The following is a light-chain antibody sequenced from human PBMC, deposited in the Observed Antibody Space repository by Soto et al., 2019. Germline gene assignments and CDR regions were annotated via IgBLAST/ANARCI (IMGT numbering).Light chain of an antibody. CDR3: QQYNNWPGT. J-gene: IGKJ1*01. Sequence: EIVLTQSPGTLSLSPGERGTLSCRASQSVSSGYLAWYQQKPGQAPRLLIYGAATRAAGVPARFSGRGSGTEFTLTISSLQSEDFGVYYCQQYNNWPGTFGQGTKVDIK. CDR1: QSVSSGY. V-gene: IGKV3-15*01. CDR2: GAA.